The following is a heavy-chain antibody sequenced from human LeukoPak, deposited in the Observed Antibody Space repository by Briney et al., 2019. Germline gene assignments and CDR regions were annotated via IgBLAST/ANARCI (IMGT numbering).Heavy chain of an antibody. Sequence: PSETLSLTCAVYGGSFSGYYWSWIRQPPGKGLEWIGEINHSGSTNYNPSLKSRVTISVDTSKNQFSLKLGSVTAADTAVYYCARAYYYDSSGYYYSHYFDYWGQGTLVTVSS. CDR2: INHSGST. CDR1: GGSFSGYY. D-gene: IGHD3-22*01. V-gene: IGHV4-34*01. CDR3: ARAYYYDSSGYYYSHYFDY. J-gene: IGHJ4*02.